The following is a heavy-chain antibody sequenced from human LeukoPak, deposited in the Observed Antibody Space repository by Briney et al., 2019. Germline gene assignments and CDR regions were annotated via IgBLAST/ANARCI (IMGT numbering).Heavy chain of an antibody. Sequence: GGSLRLSCAVSGFTLTNHGVSWVRQAPGKGLEWVSIITGTGGKYYGDSVKGRFVLSRDNSKNTVYMQMSSLRAEDTATYYCAKDYCRDGNCPFPFLDSWGQGTQVTVSS. CDR1: GFTLTNHG. D-gene: IGHD2-15*01. CDR2: ITGTGGK. V-gene: IGHV3-23*01. CDR3: AKDYCRDGNCPFPFLDS. J-gene: IGHJ4*02.